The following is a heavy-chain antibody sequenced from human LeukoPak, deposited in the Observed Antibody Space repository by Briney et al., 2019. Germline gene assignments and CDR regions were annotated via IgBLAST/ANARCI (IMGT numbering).Heavy chain of an antibody. CDR1: GFTFDLYA. CDR3: TKEFSGSYEN. V-gene: IGHV3-43*02. D-gene: IGHD3-10*01. Sequence: PGGSLRLSCATSGFTFDLYAFHWVRQVPGKGLEWVSLISRDGGTTSYGDSVKGRFTISRDNRKNSLYMQMNSLKTEDSALYYCTKEFSGSYENWGQGTLVTVSS. CDR2: ISRDGGTT. J-gene: IGHJ4*02.